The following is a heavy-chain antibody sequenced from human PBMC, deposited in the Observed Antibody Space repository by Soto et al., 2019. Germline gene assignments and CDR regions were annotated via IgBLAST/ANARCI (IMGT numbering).Heavy chain of an antibody. Sequence: GASVKVSCKASGYTFTGYYMHWVRQAPGQGLGWMGWINPNSGGTNYAQKFQGWVTMTRDTSISTAYTELSRLRSDDTAVYYCARFGIAVADGFDYWGQGTLVTVSS. CDR1: GYTFTGYY. J-gene: IGHJ4*02. D-gene: IGHD6-19*01. CDR3: ARFGIAVADGFDY. V-gene: IGHV1-2*04. CDR2: INPNSGGT.